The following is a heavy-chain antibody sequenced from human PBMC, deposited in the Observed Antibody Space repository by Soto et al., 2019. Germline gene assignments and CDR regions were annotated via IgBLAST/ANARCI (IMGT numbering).Heavy chain of an antibody. CDR2: INAGNGNT. CDR3: ARAVAVPADFDY. J-gene: IGHJ4*02. D-gene: IGHD6-19*01. CDR1: GYTFTGYA. V-gene: IGHV1-3*01. Sequence: GASVKVSCKASGYTFTGYAMHWVRQAPGQRLEWMGWINAGNGNTKYSQKFQGRVTITRDTSASTAYMDLSSLRSEDTAVYYCARAVAVPADFDYWGQGTRVTVSS.